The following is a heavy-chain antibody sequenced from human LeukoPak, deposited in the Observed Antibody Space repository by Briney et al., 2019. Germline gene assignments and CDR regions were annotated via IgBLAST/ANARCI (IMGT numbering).Heavy chain of an antibody. CDR1: GGSISNYY. J-gene: IGHJ6*02. CDR2: IYYSGNT. D-gene: IGHD1-1*01. V-gene: IGHV4-59*08. CDR3: ARCSRGTSVGMDV. Sequence: PSETLSLTCSVSGGSISNYYWTWIRQPPGKGLEWIGYIYYSGNTNYNPSHKSRVTISLDTSKNQLSLKLTSVTAADTAVYYCARCSRGTSVGMDVWGQGTTVTVSS.